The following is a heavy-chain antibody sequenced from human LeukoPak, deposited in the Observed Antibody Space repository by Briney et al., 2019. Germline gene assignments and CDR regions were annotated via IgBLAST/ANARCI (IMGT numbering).Heavy chain of an antibody. CDR3: ARGLARTTTVTTFVHRRCWYFDL. D-gene: IGHD4-17*01. J-gene: IGHJ2*01. Sequence: SETLSLTCTVSGGSISSYYWSWIRQPPGKGLEWIGYIYYSGSTNYNPSLKSRVTISVDTSKNQFSLKLSSVTAADTAVYYCARGLARTTTVTTFVHRRCWYFDLWGRGTLVTVSS. CDR2: IYYSGST. CDR1: GGSISSYY. V-gene: IGHV4-59*01.